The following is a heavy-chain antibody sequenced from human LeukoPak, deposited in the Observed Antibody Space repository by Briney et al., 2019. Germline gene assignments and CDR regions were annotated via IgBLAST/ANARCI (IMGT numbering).Heavy chain of an antibody. CDR2: IYHSGST. J-gene: IGHJ6*03. Sequence: PSETPSLTCAVSGGSISSSNWWSWVRQPPGKGLEWIGEIYHSGSTNYNPSLKSRVTISVDKSKNQFSLKLSSVTAADTAVYYCASLKVGATLGYYYYYMDVWGKGTTVTISS. CDR3: ASLKVGATLGYYYYYMDV. CDR1: GGSISSSNW. D-gene: IGHD1-26*01. V-gene: IGHV4-4*02.